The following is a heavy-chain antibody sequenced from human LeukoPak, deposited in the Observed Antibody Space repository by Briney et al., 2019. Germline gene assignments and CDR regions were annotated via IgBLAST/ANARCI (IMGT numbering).Heavy chain of an antibody. J-gene: IGHJ4*02. CDR3: AKVRTYYYDSSGYCDY. Sequence: EPGGSLRLSCAASGFTFSSYAMSWVRQAPGKGLEWVSAISGSGGSTYYADSVKGRFTISRDNSKNTLYLQINSLRAEDTAVYYCAKVRTYYYDSSGYCDYWGQGTLVTVSS. V-gene: IGHV3-23*01. CDR2: ISGSGGST. CDR1: GFTFSSYA. D-gene: IGHD3-22*01.